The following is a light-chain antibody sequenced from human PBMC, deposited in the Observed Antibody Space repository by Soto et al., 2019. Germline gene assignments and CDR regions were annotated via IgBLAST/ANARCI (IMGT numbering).Light chain of an antibody. J-gene: IGKJ2*01. CDR2: EST. CDR3: HQRANWPRT. V-gene: IGKV3-11*01. CDR1: QSVSTY. Sequence: EIVLTQSPATLSLSPGERATLSCRASQSVSTYLGWYQQKPGQAPRLLIFESTTRAAGVPARFSGSGSGPDFTLTISSLEPEDFAVYYCHQRANWPRTFGQGTRVEIK.